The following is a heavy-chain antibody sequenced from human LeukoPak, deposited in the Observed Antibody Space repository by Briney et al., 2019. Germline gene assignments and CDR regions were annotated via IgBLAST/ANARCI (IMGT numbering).Heavy chain of an antibody. J-gene: IGHJ4*02. D-gene: IGHD5-12*01. CDR1: GGSISSSNW. Sequence: SETLSLTCAAPGGSISSSNWWSWVRQPPGKGLEWIGEIYHSGSTNYNSSLKSRVTISVDKSKNQFSLKLSSVTAADTAVYYCARVTYSGYDSHFDYWGQGTLVTVSS. CDR2: IYHSGST. CDR3: ARVTYSGYDSHFDY. V-gene: IGHV4-4*02.